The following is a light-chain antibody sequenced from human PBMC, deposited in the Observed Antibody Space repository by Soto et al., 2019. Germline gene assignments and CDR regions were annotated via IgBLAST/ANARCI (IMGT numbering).Light chain of an antibody. CDR3: CSYAGRFYV. CDR1: SSDVGGYDY. J-gene: IGLJ1*01. CDR2: DVS. Sequence: QSVLTQRRSVSGSPGQSVTISCTGTSSDVGGYDYVSWYQQSPGKAPKFIIYDVSQRPSGVPDRFSGSKSGNTASLTISGLQAEDEADYYCCSYAGRFYVFGTGTKVTVL. V-gene: IGLV2-11*01.